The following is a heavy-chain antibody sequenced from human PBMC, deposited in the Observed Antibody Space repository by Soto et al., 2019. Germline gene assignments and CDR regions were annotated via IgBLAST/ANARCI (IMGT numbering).Heavy chain of an antibody. J-gene: IGHJ4*02. V-gene: IGHV1-2*04. CDR3: ARGRYDSSGYYEYYFDY. Sequence: ASVKVSCKASGYTFTGYYMHWVRQAPGQGLEWMGWINPNRGGTNYAQKFQGWVTMTRDTSISTAYMELSRLRSDDTAVYYCARGRYDSSGYYEYYFDYWGQGTLVTVSS. CDR1: GYTFTGYY. CDR2: INPNRGGT. D-gene: IGHD3-22*01.